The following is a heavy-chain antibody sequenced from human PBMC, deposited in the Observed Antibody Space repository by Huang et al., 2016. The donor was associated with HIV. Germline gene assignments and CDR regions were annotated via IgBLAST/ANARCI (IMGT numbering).Heavy chain of an antibody. CDR1: GFPFNNHA. J-gene: IGHJ3*02. CDR2: ISNDGSNN. V-gene: IGHV3-30-3*01. Sequence: QVQLVESGGGVVQPGRSLRLSCAASGFPFNNHAMHWVRQAPGKGLAWGAVISNDGSNNYYADSVKGRFTISRDSSKSTLFLHMTSLRTEDTAVYYCARAKDTWDAYDIWGQGTMVIVSS. CDR3: ARAKDTWDAYDI. D-gene: IGHD5-18*01.